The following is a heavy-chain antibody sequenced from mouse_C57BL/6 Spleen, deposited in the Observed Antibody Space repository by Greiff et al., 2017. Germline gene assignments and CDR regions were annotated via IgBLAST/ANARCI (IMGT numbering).Heavy chain of an antibody. CDR1: GYTFTSYW. Sequence: VQLQQPGAELVMPGASVKLSCKASGYTFTSYWMHWVKQRPGQGLEWIGEIDPSDSYTNYNQKFKGKSTLTVDKSSSTAYMQLSSLTSEDSAVYYSARSGGPGDYAMDYWGQGTSVTVSS. V-gene: IGHV1-69*01. J-gene: IGHJ4*01. D-gene: IGHD3-2*02. CDR2: IDPSDSYT. CDR3: ARSGGPGDYAMDY.